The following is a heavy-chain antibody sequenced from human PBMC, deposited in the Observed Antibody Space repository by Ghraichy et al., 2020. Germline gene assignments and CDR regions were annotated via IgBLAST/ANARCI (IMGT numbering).Heavy chain of an antibody. CDR1: GFTFSNAW. J-gene: IGHJ3*02. CDR2: IKSKTDGGTT. Sequence: GGSLRLSCAASGFTFSNAWMSWVRQAPGKGLEWVGRIKSKTDGGTTDYAAPVKGRFTISRDDSKNTLYLQMNSLKTEDTAVYYCTTDPLEARHYYDSSGYYYRAFDIWGQGTMVTVS. V-gene: IGHV3-15*01. D-gene: IGHD3-22*01. CDR3: TTDPLEARHYYDSSGYYYRAFDI.